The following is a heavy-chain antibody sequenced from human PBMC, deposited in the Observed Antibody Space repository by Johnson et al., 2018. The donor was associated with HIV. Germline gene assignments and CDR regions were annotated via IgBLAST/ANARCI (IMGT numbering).Heavy chain of an antibody. J-gene: IGHJ3*01. CDR3: ARDRIQWWSYVGTFDV. Sequence: QEKLVESGGGLVQPGGSLRLSCAVSGFTFNTYWMHWVRQAPGKGPEWVAGISYDGKNKDYGQSVRGRVTISRDNSKSTLILQMDSLRADDTAVYYCARDRIQWWSYVGTFDVWGQGTTVTVSS. V-gene: IGHV3-30*03. CDR1: GFTFNTYW. CDR2: ISYDGKNK. D-gene: IGHD2-15*01.